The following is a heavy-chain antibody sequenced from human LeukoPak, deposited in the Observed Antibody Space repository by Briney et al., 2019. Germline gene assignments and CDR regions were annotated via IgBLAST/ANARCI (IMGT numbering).Heavy chain of an antibody. CDR1: GYTFTGYY. D-gene: IGHD1-26*01. CDR3: ARGELVGLGATSAGWFDP. Sequence: ASVKVSCKATGYTFTGYYMHWVRQAPGQGLEWMGWINPNSGGTNYAQKFQGWVTMTRDTSISTAYMELSRLTSDDTAVYYCARGELVGLGATSAGWFDPWGQGTLVTVSS. J-gene: IGHJ5*02. CDR2: INPNSGGT. V-gene: IGHV1-2*04.